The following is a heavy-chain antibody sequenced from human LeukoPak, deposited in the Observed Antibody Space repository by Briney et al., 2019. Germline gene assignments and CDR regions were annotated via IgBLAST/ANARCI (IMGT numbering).Heavy chain of an antibody. CDR3: ARVTGYVIEDNFDY. CDR1: GGSISSYY. Sequence: SETLSLTCTVSGGSISSYYWSWIRQPPGKGLEWIGYIYYSGSTNYNPSLKSRVTISVDTSKNQFSLKLRSVTAADTAAYYCARVTGYVIEDNFDYWGQGTLVTVSS. D-gene: IGHD2-15*01. J-gene: IGHJ4*02. V-gene: IGHV4-59*01. CDR2: IYYSGST.